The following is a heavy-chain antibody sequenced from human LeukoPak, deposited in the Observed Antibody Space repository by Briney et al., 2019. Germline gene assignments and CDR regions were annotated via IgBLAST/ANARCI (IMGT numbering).Heavy chain of an antibody. Sequence: PGGSLRLSCAAAGFTLSRYWMSWVRQAKGKGLECVAKIREDGSEKHYVDSVKGRFTISRDNSKNTLYLQMNSLRAEDTAVYYCARRAGAYSHPYDYWGQGTLVTVSS. CDR2: IREDGSEK. V-gene: IGHV3-7*03. CDR3: ARRAGAYSHPYDY. D-gene: IGHD4/OR15-4a*01. J-gene: IGHJ4*02. CDR1: GFTLSRYW.